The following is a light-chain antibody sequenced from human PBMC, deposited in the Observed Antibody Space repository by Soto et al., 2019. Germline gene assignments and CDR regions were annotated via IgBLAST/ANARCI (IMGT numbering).Light chain of an antibody. CDR3: GGWDDSLSGPV. CDR1: SSNIGSNY. Sequence: QSVLTQPPSASGTPGQRVNISCSGSSSNIGSNYVYWYRQFPGTAPKLLIQRNNQRPSGVTARFSGSKSGTSAALAISGLRSEDEADYYCGGWDDSLSGPVFGGGTQLTVL. V-gene: IGLV1-47*01. J-gene: IGLJ2*01. CDR2: RNN.